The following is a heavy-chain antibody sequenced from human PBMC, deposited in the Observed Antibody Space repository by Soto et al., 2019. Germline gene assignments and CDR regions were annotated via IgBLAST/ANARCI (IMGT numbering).Heavy chain of an antibody. D-gene: IGHD2-15*01. Sequence: ASVKVSCKASGYTFTSYAMHWVRQAPGQRLEWMGWINAGNGNTKYSQKFQGRVTITRDTSASTAYMELSSRRSEDTAVYYCARSIVVVVAATRVGYMDVWGKGTTVTVSS. CDR2: INAGNGNT. V-gene: IGHV1-3*01. J-gene: IGHJ6*03. CDR3: ARSIVVVVAATRVGYMDV. CDR1: GYTFTSYA.